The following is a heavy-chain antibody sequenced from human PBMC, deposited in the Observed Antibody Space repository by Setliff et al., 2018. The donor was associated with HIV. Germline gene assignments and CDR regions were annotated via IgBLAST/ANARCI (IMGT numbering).Heavy chain of an antibody. CDR3: ARPTYDYVWGGYRPGPMDV. V-gene: IGHV4-4*09. Sequence: SETLSLTCTVSGASISSDYWSWIRQPPGKGLEWIGYMYTSGSTNYDPSLKSRATLPVDTSKNQFSLQLSSVTAAATAVYYCARPTYDYVWGGYRPGPMDVWGKGTTVTVSS. J-gene: IGHJ6*03. CDR2: MYTSGST. CDR1: GASISSDY. D-gene: IGHD3-16*02.